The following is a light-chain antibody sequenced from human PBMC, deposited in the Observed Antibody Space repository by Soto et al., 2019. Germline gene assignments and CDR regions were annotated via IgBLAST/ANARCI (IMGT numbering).Light chain of an antibody. J-gene: IGKJ4*01. V-gene: IGKV1-39*01. Sequence: DIQMTQSPSSLSASVGDRATITCRASQSISSYLNWYQQKPGKAPKLLIYAASSLQSGVPSRFSGSGSGTDFTLTISSLQPEDFATYYCQQSYSTRLLTFGGGTKVEIK. CDR3: QQSYSTRLLT. CDR2: AAS. CDR1: QSISSY.